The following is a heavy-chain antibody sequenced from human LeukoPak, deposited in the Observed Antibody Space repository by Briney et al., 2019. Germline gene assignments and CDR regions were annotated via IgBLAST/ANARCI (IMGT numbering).Heavy chain of an antibody. Sequence: GGSLRLSCAASGFTFSSYAMSWVRQAPGKGLEWVAVISYDGSNKYYADSVKGRFTISRDNSKNTLYLQMNSLRAEDTAVYYCAKDRFRSWYRWGQGTLVTVSS. CDR2: ISYDGSNK. CDR3: AKDRFRSWYR. D-gene: IGHD6-13*01. J-gene: IGHJ5*02. V-gene: IGHV3-30*18. CDR1: GFTFSSYA.